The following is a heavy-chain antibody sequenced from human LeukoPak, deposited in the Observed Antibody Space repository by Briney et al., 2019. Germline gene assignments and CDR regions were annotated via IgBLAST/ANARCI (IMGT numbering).Heavy chain of an antibody. Sequence: PSQPLSLTCAVSGGSISSAGYSWSWIRQPPGKGLEWIGYIYQSVSTYYNPSLKSRVTISVDRSKNQFSLKLSSVTAADTAVYYCARIAEPLYYFDYWGQGTLVTVSS. CDR2: IYQSVST. J-gene: IGHJ4*02. CDR1: GGSISSAGYS. D-gene: IGHD6-13*01. V-gene: IGHV4-30-2*01. CDR3: ARIAEPLYYFDY.